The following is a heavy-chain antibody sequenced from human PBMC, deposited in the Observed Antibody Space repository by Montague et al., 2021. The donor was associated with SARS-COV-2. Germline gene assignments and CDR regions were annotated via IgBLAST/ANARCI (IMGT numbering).Heavy chain of an antibody. V-gene: IGHV4-59*01. J-gene: IGHJ4*02. CDR2: IFFTGNT. D-gene: IGHD2-15*01. Sequence: SETLSLTCSIPGASNSGSDRTCTRLYSSHTLQSFAFIFFTGNTKFNPSLKSRVSMSLDTSKNHFSLRLSAVTAADTARYYCARAQNICFIANCVNYLDLWGLGALVTVSS. CDR1: GASNSGSD. CDR3: ARAQNICFIANCVNYLDL.